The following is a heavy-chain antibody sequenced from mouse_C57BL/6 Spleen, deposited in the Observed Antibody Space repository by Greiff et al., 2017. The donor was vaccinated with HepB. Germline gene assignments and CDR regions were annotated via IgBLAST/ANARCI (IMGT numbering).Heavy chain of an antibody. CDR1: GYTFTSYW. CDR3: ARKDYYGGDY. D-gene: IGHD1-1*01. CDR2: IDPSDSYT. J-gene: IGHJ2*01. V-gene: IGHV1-69*01. Sequence: VKLQQPGAELVMPGASVKLSCKASGYTFTSYWMHWVKQRPGQGLEWIGEIDPSDSYTNYNQKFKGKSTLTVDKSSSTAYMQLSSLTSEDSAVYYCARKDYYGGDYWGQGTTLTVSS.